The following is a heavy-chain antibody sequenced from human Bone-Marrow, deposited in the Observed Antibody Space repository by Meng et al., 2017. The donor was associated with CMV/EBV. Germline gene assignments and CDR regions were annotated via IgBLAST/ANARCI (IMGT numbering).Heavy chain of an antibody. CDR1: GYTFIGYY. V-gene: IGHV1-2*02. Sequence: ASVKVSCKASGYTFIGYYMHWVRQVPGQGLEWMGWINPNPNRGDTKYGQKFQGRVTMTSDTSLRTAYRELSRLRSDDTAVYYCARVQFLETANDAFDMWGQGTMVTVSS. CDR3: ARVQFLETANDAFDM. J-gene: IGHJ3*02. CDR2: INPNPNRGDT.